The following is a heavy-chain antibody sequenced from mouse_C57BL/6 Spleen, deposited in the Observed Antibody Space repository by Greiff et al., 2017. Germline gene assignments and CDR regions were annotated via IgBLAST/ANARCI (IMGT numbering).Heavy chain of an antibody. CDR1: GFTFSSYA. CDR2: ISDGGSYT. D-gene: IGHD2-4*01. V-gene: IGHV5-4*01. J-gene: IGHJ1*03. Sequence: EVQGVESGGGLVKPGGSLKLSCAASGFTFSSYAMSWVRQTPEKRLAWVATISDGGSYTYYPDNVKGRFTISRDNAKNNLYLQMSHLKSEDTAMYYCARDGTMITRYFDVWGTGTTVTVSS. CDR3: ARDGTMITRYFDV.